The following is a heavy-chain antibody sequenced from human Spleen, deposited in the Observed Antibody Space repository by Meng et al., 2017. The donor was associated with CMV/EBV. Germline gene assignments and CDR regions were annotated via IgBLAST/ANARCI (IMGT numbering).Heavy chain of an antibody. J-gene: IGHJ4*02. V-gene: IGHV4-34*01. CDR2: INDSGGT. CDR1: GGSFREYF. Sequence: LSCAVNGGSFREYFWIWIRQPPGKGLEWIGEINDSGGTRYNPSLESRLTISVDTSKNRFSLKLTSVTAADTAVYYCARHRDYGGNIDSWGQGTLVTVSS. D-gene: IGHD4-23*01. CDR3: ARHRDYGGNIDS.